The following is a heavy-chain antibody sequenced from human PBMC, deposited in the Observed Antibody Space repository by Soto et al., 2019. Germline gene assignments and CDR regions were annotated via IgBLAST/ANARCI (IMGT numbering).Heavy chain of an antibody. V-gene: IGHV3-33*01. D-gene: IGHD4-17*01. J-gene: IGHJ2*01. CDR2: IWYDGTNK. CDR3: ARGPMTTVTTWGDWYFDL. CDR1: GFTFSSYG. Sequence: QVQLVESGGGVVQPGRSLRLSCATSGFTFSSYGMHWVRQGPGKGLEWVAVIWYDGTNKYYADSVNGRFTISRDDSKNTPXRQMNSLRAEDTAVYYCARGPMTTVTTWGDWYFDLWGRGTLVTVSS.